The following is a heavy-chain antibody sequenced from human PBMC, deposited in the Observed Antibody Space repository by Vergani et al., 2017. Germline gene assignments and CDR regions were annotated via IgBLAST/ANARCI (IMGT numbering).Heavy chain of an antibody. CDR2: INHSGST. V-gene: IGHV4-34*01. CDR3: AGAVNDYGGNAGYGWFDP. D-gene: IGHD4-23*01. CDR1: GGSFSGYY. J-gene: IGHJ5*02. Sequence: QVQLQQWGAGLLKPSETLSLTCAVYGGSFSGYYWSWIRQPPGKGLEWIGEINHSGSTNYNPSLKSRVTISVDTSKNQFSLKLSSVTAADTAVYYCAGAVNDYGGNAGYGWFDPWGQGTLVTVSS.